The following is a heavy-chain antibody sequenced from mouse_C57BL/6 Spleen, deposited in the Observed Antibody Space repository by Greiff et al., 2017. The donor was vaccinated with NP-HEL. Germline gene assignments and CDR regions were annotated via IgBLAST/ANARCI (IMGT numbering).Heavy chain of an antibody. Sequence: QVQLQQPGAELVMPGASVKLSCKASGYTFTSYWMHWVKQRPGQGLEWIGEIDPSDSYTNYNQKFKGKSTLTVDKSSSTAYMQLSSLTSEDSAVYYCARRPLRGYFDYWGQGTTLTVSS. CDR2: IDPSDSYT. CDR1: GYTFTSYW. V-gene: IGHV1-69*01. CDR3: ARRPLRGYFDY. J-gene: IGHJ2*01.